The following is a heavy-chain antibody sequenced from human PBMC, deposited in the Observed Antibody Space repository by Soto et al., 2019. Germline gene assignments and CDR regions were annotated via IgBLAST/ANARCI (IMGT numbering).Heavy chain of an antibody. J-gene: IGHJ4*02. CDR2: ISAYNGNT. Sequence: QVPLVQSGAEVKKPGASVKVSCKASGYTFTSYGISWVRQAPGQGLEWMGWISAYNGNTNYAQKLQGRVTMTTDTPTSTAYMELRSLRSDDTAVDYCARDPISIFGVPRHPDYWGQGTLVTVSS. CDR3: ARDPISIFGVPRHPDY. V-gene: IGHV1-18*01. D-gene: IGHD3-3*02. CDR1: GYTFTSYG.